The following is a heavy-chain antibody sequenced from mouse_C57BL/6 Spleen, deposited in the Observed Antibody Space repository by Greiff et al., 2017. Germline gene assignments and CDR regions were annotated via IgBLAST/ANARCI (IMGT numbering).Heavy chain of an antibody. V-gene: IGHV1-53*01. CDR3: ARETYDYDRPWFAY. CDR2: INPSNGGT. D-gene: IGHD2-4*01. CDR1: GYTFTSYW. Sequence: VQLQQSGTELVKPGASVKLSCKASGYTFTSYWMHWVKQRPGQGLEWIGNINPSNGGTNYNEKFKSKATLTVDKSSSTAYMQLSSLTSEDSAVYYCARETYDYDRPWFAYWGQGTLVTVSA. J-gene: IGHJ3*01.